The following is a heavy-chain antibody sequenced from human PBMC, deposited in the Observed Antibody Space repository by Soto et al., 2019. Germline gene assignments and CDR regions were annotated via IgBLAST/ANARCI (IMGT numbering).Heavy chain of an antibody. CDR3: ASASTVVTVDFDY. CDR1: GGSISSGDYY. J-gene: IGHJ4*02. D-gene: IGHD2-15*01. V-gene: IGHV4-30-4*01. CDR2: IYYSGST. Sequence: PSETLSLTCTVSGGSISSGDYYWSWIRQPPGKGLEWIGYIYYSGSTYYNPSLKSRVTISVDTSKNQFSLKLSSVTAADTAVYYCASASTVVTVDFDYWGQGTLVTVSS.